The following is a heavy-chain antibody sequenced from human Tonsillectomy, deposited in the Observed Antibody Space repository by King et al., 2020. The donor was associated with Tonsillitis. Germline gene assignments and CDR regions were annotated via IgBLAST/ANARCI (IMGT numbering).Heavy chain of an antibody. CDR2: TGTKAYGGTT. CDR3: ARDRRQLWSVVDY. V-gene: IGHV3-49*04. D-gene: IGHD5-18*01. CDR1: GFTLGDYA. J-gene: IGHJ4*02. Sequence: VHLVESGGVLVQPGRSRRLYCTASGFTLGDYAMNWVRQAPGMGLEWVGFTGTKAYGGTTEYAASVKGRFTISRDDSKSIAYLQMNSLKIEDTAVYYCARDRRQLWSVVDYWGQGTLVTVSS.